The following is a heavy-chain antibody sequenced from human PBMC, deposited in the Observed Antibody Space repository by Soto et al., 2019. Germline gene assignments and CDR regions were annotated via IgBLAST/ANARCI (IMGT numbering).Heavy chain of an antibody. J-gene: IGHJ5*02. D-gene: IGHD3-3*01. CDR2: VHHSWGS. V-gene: IGHV4-59*12. CDR1: GGSISSYY. Sequence: PSETLSLTCTVSGGSISSYYWSWIRQPPGKGMEWIGYVHHSWGSTYNPSLQSRVTISVDRSKNQFSLKMSSVTAADTAVYYCARVPGDFWSGYYSWFDPWGQGTLVTVSS. CDR3: ARVPGDFWSGYYSWFDP.